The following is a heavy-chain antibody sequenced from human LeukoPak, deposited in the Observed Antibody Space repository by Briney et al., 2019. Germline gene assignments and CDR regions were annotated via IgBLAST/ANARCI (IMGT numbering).Heavy chain of an antibody. V-gene: IGHV1-2*02. CDR1: GYTFTGYY. CDR3: ARDPGVGWTYYFDY. J-gene: IGHJ4*02. Sequence: ASVKVSCKASGYTFTGYYMHWVRQAPGQGLEWMGWINPNSGGTNYAQKFQGRVTMTRDTFISTAYMELSRLRSDDTAVYYCARDPGVGWTYYFDYWGQGTLVTVSS. D-gene: IGHD3/OR15-3a*01. CDR2: INPNSGGT.